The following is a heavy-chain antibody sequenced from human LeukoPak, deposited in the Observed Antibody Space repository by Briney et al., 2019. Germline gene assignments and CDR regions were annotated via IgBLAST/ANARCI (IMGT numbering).Heavy chain of an antibody. Sequence: GGSLRLSCAASGFTFSSYAMHWVRQAPGKGLEWVAVISYDGSNKYYADSVKGRFTISRDNSKNTLYPQMNSLRAEDTAVYYCARDRTESRGFDYWGQGTLVTVSS. CDR3: ARDRTESRGFDY. CDR2: ISYDGSNK. J-gene: IGHJ4*02. D-gene: IGHD3/OR15-3a*01. V-gene: IGHV3-30*14. CDR1: GFTFSSYA.